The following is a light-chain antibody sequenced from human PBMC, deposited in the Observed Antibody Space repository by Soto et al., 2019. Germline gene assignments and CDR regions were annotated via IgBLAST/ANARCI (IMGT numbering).Light chain of an antibody. J-gene: IGKJ1*01. Sequence: EIVMTQSPATLSVSPGERATLSCRASQSVSSNLAWYQQKPGQAPRPLIYGASTSATGIPDRFSGSGSGTEFTLAISSLQSEDFAVYYCQHYNNWPPRTFGQGTKVQIK. CDR2: GAS. CDR1: QSVSSN. CDR3: QHYNNWPPRT. V-gene: IGKV3-15*01.